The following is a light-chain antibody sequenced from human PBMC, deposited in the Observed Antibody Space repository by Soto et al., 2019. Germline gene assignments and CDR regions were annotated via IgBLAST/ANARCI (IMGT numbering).Light chain of an antibody. CDR3: QQYNNWPLT. CDR2: GAS. Sequence: EIVMTQSPATLSVSPGERATLSCRASQSVSSNLAWYQQRPGQAPRLLIYGASIRATGIPASFSGSGSGTEFTLTISSLQSEDFAAYYCQQYNNWPLTFGGGTKVEIK. V-gene: IGKV3-15*01. J-gene: IGKJ4*01. CDR1: QSVSSN.